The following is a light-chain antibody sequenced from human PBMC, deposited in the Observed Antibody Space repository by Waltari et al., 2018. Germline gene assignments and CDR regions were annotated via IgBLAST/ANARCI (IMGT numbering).Light chain of an antibody. V-gene: IGKV4-1*01. J-gene: IGKJ4*01. Sequence: DIVMTQSPDSLAVSLGERATINCKSSQSVLYSSNNKNYLAWYQQKPGQPPKLLIYWASTRESGVPDRFSCSGSATDFTLTISSLQAEDVAVYYCQQYYSTPLTFGGGTKVEIK. CDR1: QSVLYSSNNKNY. CDR3: QQYYSTPLT. CDR2: WAS.